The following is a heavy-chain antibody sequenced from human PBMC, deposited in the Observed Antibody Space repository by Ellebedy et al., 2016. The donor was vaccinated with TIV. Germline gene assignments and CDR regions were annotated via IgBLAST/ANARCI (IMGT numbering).Heavy chain of an antibody. CDR1: GFTFSSYA. Sequence: GESLKISCATSGFTFSSYAMHWVRPAPGKGLEWVAVMWHGGISKDYADSVKGRFAISGDNSKNTLYLQMNNLRTEDTAVYYCARGEYSGYAPPAYWGQGTLVIVSS. CDR3: ARGEYSGYAPPAY. CDR2: MWHGGISK. D-gene: IGHD5-12*01. J-gene: IGHJ4*02. V-gene: IGHV3-33*01.